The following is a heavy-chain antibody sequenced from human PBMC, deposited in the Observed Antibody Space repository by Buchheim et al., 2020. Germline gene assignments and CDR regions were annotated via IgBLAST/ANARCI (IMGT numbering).Heavy chain of an antibody. Sequence: QVQLQQWGAGLLKPSETLSLTCAVYGGSFSDYYWNWIRQPPGKGLEWIGEINHSGSTNYNPSLKSRVTISIDTSKNQFSLNLTSVTAADTAVYYCARGLRATYHYDSSGYFVYWGQGTL. V-gene: IGHV4-34*01. D-gene: IGHD3-22*01. CDR3: ARGLRATYHYDSSGYFVY. CDR2: INHSGST. CDR1: GGSFSDYY. J-gene: IGHJ4*02.